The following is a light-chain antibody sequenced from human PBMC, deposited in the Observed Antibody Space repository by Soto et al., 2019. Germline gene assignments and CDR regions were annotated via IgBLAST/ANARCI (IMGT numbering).Light chain of an antibody. J-gene: IGKJ4*01. Sequence: IQINQSPSVMSASVGDTVTITCRASQGISSYLAWYQQKPGKAPKLLIYAASTLQSGVPSRFSGSGSGTDFTLTISCLQPEDFATYYCQQYYSYPRPFGGVT. CDR1: QGISSY. CDR2: AAS. V-gene: IGKV1-8*01. CDR3: QQYYSYPRP.